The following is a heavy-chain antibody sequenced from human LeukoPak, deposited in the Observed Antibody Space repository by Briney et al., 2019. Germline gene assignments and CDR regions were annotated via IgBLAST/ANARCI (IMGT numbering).Heavy chain of an antibody. CDR2: IYYSGST. V-gene: IGHV4-61*01. CDR1: GGPISSGSYY. Sequence: PSQTLSLTCTVSGGPISSGSYYWSWIRQPPGKGLEWIGYIYYSGSTNYNPSLKSRVTISVDTSKNQFSLKLSSVTAADTAVYYCARSGPTTTVTFDYWGQGTLVTVSS. D-gene: IGHD4-17*01. J-gene: IGHJ4*02. CDR3: ARSGPTTTVTFDY.